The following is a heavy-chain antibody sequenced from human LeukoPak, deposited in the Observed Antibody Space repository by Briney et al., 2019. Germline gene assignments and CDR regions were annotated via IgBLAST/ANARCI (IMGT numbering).Heavy chain of an antibody. CDR1: GFTFSSYA. CDR2: ISDDDDST. J-gene: IGHJ4*02. CDR3: AKTLFGLSYGKIDY. V-gene: IGHV3-23*01. Sequence: GGSLRLSCAASGFTFSSYAMNWVRQAPGKGLEWVSSISDDDDSTYYADSVKGRFTISRDNSKNTLYLDMNNLRAEDTALYFCAKTLFGLSYGKIDYWGQGTLVTVSS. D-gene: IGHD5-18*01.